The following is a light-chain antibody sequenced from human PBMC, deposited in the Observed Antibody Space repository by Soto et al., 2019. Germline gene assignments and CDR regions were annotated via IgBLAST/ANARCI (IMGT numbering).Light chain of an antibody. V-gene: IGLV2-14*01. CDR2: EVS. CDR3: SSYTSSSTLV. J-gene: IGLJ2*01. Sequence: QSALTQPASVSGSPGQSITISCTGTSSDVGGYNYVSWYQQHPGKVPKLMIYEVSNRPSGVSNRFSGSKSGNTASLTISGLQAEDAADYYCSSYTSSSTLVFGGGTKLTVL. CDR1: SSDVGGYNY.